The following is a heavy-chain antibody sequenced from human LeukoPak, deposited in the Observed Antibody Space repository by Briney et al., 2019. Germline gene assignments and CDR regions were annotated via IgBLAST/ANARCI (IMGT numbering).Heavy chain of an antibody. CDR3: AREGASYCGGDCYSSYYYYMDV. CDR1: GGSISSYY. Sequence: SETLSLTCTVSGGSISSYYWSWIRQPPGKGLEWIGYIYYSGSTNYNPSLKSRVTISVDTSKNQFSLKLSSVTAAGTAVYYCAREGASYCGGDCYSSYYYYMDVWGKGTTVTVSS. CDR2: IYYSGST. V-gene: IGHV4-59*01. D-gene: IGHD2-21*02. J-gene: IGHJ6*03.